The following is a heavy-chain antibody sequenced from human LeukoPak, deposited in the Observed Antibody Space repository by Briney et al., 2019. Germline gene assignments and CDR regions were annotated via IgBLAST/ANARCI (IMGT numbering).Heavy chain of an antibody. CDR3: TKSLDCTRATCDS. CDR2: IRSKNEGGTS. CDR1: GFIFSNAW. J-gene: IGHJ5*01. D-gene: IGHD2-2*01. Sequence: GGSLRLSCAASGFIFSNAWMGWVRRAPGKGLEWVGRIRSKNEGGTSDYAAPVKGRFTISRDDSTNTLYLEMRDLNTEDTAVYYCTKSLDCTRATCDSWGQGTLVTVSS. V-gene: IGHV3-15*01.